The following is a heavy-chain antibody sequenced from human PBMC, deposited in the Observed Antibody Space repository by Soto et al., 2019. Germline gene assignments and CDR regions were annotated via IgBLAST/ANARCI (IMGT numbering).Heavy chain of an antibody. CDR1: GYSFTSYW. CDR3: ARPPYDSSGYYYVGDDAFDI. Sequence: GESLKISCKGSGYSFTSYWIGWVRQMPGKGLEWMGIIYPGDSDTRYSPSFQGQVTISADKSISTAYLQWSSLKASDTAMYYCARPPYDSSGYYYVGDDAFDIWAQGTMVTVSS. D-gene: IGHD3-22*01. J-gene: IGHJ3*02. CDR2: IYPGDSDT. V-gene: IGHV5-51*01.